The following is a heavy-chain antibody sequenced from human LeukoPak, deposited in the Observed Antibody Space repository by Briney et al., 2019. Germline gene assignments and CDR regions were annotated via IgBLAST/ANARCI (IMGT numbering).Heavy chain of an antibody. J-gene: IGHJ4*02. CDR2: IYYSGST. CDR1: GGSISSYY. CDR3: ARANHRGTKFPFDY. Sequence: SETLSFTCTVSGGSISSYYWSWIRQPPGKGLEWIGYIYYSGSTNYNPSLKSRVTRSVDTSKNQFSLKLSSVTAADTAVYYCARANHRGTKFPFDYWGQGTLVTVSS. D-gene: IGHD1-26*01. V-gene: IGHV4-59*01.